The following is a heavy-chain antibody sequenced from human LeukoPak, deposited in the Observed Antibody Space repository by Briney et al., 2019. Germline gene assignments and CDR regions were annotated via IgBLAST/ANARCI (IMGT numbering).Heavy chain of an antibody. CDR1: GFTFSSFA. D-gene: IGHD6-19*01. J-gene: IGHJ6*02. CDR3: ARDSGYSSGWYDDHYYYGMDV. CDR2: INSDGSSS. Sequence: GGSLRLSCAASGFTFSSFAMSWVRQAPGKGLVWVSRINSDGSSSTYADSVKGRFTISRDNAKNTLYLQMNSLRAEDTAVYYCARDSGYSSGWYDDHYYYGMDVWGQGTTVTVSS. V-gene: IGHV3-74*01.